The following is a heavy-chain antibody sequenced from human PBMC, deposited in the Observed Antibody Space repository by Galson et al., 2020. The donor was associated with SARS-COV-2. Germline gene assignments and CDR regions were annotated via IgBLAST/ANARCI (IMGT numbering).Heavy chain of an antibody. J-gene: IGHJ5*02. CDR1: GFTYNTYS. CDR3: ARDLEVVASNWFDP. D-gene: IGHD3-22*01. V-gene: IGHV3-21*01. CDR2: ISSSSSYI. Sequence: TGGSLRLSCAASGFTYNTYSMNWVRQAPGKGLEWVSSISSSSSYIYYADSVKGRFTISRDNAKNSLYLQMNSLRAEDTAVYYCARDLEVVASNWFDPWGQGTLVTVSS.